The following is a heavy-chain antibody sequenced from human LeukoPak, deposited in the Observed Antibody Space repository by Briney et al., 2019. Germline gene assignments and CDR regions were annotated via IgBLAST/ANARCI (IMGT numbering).Heavy chain of an antibody. CDR2: INPRGGSA. J-gene: IGHJ6*02. CDR3: ARVGSSSPPNLPYYYYGMDV. Sequence: ASVKVSCKASGYTFTSYYMHWVRQAPGQGLEWVGIINPRGGSASSAQKFQGRVTLTRDTSTSTVYMELSSLRSQDTAVYYCARVGSSSPPNLPYYYYGMDVWGQGTTVTVSS. V-gene: IGHV1-46*01. D-gene: IGHD6-6*01. CDR1: GYTFTSYY.